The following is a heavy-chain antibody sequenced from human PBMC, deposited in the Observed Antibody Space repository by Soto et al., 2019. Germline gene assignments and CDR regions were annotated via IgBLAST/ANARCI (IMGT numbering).Heavy chain of an antibody. D-gene: IGHD3-16*01. CDR1: GGTFSSYA. Sequence: SVKVSCKASGGTFSSYAISWVRQAPGQGLEWMGWMNPGSGDTGYAQKFQGRVTMTRDISIATAYMELSSLRSDDTAIYYCARMETFGSLNWFDPWGQGALVAVSS. J-gene: IGHJ5*02. CDR2: MNPGSGDT. V-gene: IGHV1-8*02. CDR3: ARMETFGSLNWFDP.